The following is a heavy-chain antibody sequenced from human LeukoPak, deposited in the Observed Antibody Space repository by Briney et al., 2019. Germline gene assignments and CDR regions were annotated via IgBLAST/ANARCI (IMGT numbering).Heavy chain of an antibody. D-gene: IGHD3-10*01. J-gene: IGHJ4*02. CDR2: IYSGGST. CDR1: GFTVSSNY. Sequence: GGSLRLSCAASGFTVSSNYMSWVRQAPGKGLEWVSVIYSGGSTYYADSVKGRFTISRDNSKNTLYLQMNSLRAEDTAVYYCTRAPYYYGSGDSFRLDYWGQGTLVTVSS. V-gene: IGHV3-66*01. CDR3: TRAPYYYGSGDSFRLDY.